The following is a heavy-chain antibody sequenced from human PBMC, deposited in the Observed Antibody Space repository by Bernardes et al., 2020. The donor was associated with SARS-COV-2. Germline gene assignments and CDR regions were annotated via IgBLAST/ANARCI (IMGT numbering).Heavy chain of an antibody. J-gene: IGHJ6*02. Sequence: SETLSLTCTVSGGSTSGSSYCWGWIRQPPGKGLEWIGNFCSSGSTFYNPSLKSRVTIFVDTSKNQFSLRLNSVTAADTAVYYCARQQLKHYGLDVWGQGTTVTVSS. CDR2: FCSSGST. V-gene: IGHV4-39*01. CDR1: GGSTSGSSYC. CDR3: ARQQLKHYGLDV.